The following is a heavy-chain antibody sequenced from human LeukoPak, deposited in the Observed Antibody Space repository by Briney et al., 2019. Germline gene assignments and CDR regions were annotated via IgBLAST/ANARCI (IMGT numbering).Heavy chain of an antibody. V-gene: IGHV1-2*06. Sequence: VASVKVSCKASGYTFTSYGISWVRQAPGQGLEWMGRINPNIGGTNFAQKFQGRVTMTTDTSISTAYMELSRLRSDDTAVYYCARATSGIVGAPTDYWGQGTLVTVTS. D-gene: IGHD1-26*01. CDR1: GYTFTSYG. CDR2: INPNIGGT. CDR3: ARATSGIVGAPTDY. J-gene: IGHJ4*02.